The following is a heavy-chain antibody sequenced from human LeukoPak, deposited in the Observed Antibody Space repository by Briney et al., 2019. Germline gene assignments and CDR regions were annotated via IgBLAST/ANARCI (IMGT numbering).Heavy chain of an antibody. V-gene: IGHV1-2*02. Sequence: ASVKVSCKASGYTFTGYYMHWMRQAPGQGLEWMGWINPDSGDTEYQQKFQGRVTMTRDTSIATVYMEMTRLTHDDTAVYYCARDRGPSADSGIYYQYYFTFWGQGTLVTVSS. J-gene: IGHJ4*02. CDR3: ARDRGPSADSGIYYQYYFTF. CDR2: INPDSGDT. D-gene: IGHD3-10*01. CDR1: GYTFTGYY.